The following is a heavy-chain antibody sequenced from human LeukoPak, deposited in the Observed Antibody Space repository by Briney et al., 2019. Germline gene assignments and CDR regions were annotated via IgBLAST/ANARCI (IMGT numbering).Heavy chain of an antibody. J-gene: IGHJ4*02. Sequence: ASVKVSCKASEYTFTSYYMHWVRQAPGQGLEWMGIINPSGGSTSYAQKFQGRVTMTRDTSTSTVYMELSSLRSEDTAVYYCAILLYSGYDIDYWGQGTLVTVSS. D-gene: IGHD5-12*01. CDR3: AILLYSGYDIDY. V-gene: IGHV1-46*01. CDR1: EYTFTSYY. CDR2: INPSGGST.